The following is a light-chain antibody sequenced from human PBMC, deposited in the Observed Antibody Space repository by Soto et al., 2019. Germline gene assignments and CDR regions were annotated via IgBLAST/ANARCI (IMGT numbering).Light chain of an antibody. Sequence: VVLTQSPGTLSLSPGERATPSCRAIQSISSGYLAWYQQKPGQAPRLLIYGASSRATGIPDRFSGSGSETDFTLTISRLEPEDFAVYYCQRYGTSLTWTFGQGTKVDIK. CDR2: GAS. CDR1: QSISSGY. J-gene: IGKJ1*01. CDR3: QRYGTSLTWT. V-gene: IGKV3-20*01.